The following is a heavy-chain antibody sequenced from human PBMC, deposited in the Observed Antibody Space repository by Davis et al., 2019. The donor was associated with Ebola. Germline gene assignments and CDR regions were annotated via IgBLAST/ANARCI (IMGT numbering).Heavy chain of an antibody. V-gene: IGHV4-4*07. J-gene: IGHJ4*02. CDR1: GGSISSYY. D-gene: IGHD6-13*01. CDR3: ARGGGSSWYFDY. CDR2: IYTSGST. Sequence: PGGSLRLSCTVSGGSISSYYWSWIRQPAGKGLEWIGRIYTSGSTNYNPSLKSRVTMSVDTSKNQFSLKLSSVTAADTAVYYCARGGGSSWYFDYWGQGTLVTVSS.